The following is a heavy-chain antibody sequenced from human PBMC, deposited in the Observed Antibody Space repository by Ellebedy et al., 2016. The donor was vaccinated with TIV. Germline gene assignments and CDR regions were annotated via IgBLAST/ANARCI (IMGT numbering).Heavy chain of an antibody. CDR1: GYSFTSYW. CDR2: IYPGDSDT. D-gene: IGHD4-17*01. J-gene: IGHJ5*02. V-gene: IGHV5-51*01. CDR3: ARHYLDDYGDVSWFDP. Sequence: GESLKISCKGSGYSFTSYWIGWVRQMPGKGLEWMGIIYPGDSDTRYSPSFQGQVTISADKSISTAYLQWSSLKASDTAMYYCARHYLDDYGDVSWFDPWGQGTLVTVSS.